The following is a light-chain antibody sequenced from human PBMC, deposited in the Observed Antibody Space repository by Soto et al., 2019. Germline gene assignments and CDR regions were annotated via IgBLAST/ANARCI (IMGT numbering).Light chain of an antibody. CDR3: QYHTDWPPYT. V-gene: IGKV3-11*02. CDR1: QSVGRY. CDR2: DSS. J-gene: IGKJ2*01. Sequence: EMVLTQSPATLSLSPGDRATLFCRASQSVGRYLAWYQQRPGQAPRLLIYDSSNRVTGIPARFSGNGSGRDFTLTISSLEPEDFAVYYCQYHTDWPPYTFGQGTTLEI.